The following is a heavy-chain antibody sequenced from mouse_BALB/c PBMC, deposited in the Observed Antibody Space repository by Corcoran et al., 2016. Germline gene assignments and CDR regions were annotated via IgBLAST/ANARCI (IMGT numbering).Heavy chain of an antibody. V-gene: IGHV8-8*01. D-gene: IGHD1-1*01. J-gene: IGHJ2*01. Sequence: QVTLKESGPGILQPSQTLSLTCSFSGFSLSTSGMGVGWIRQPSGKGLEWLAHIWWDDDKYYNTALKSGLTISKDTSKNQVFLKIASVDTADTATYYCARIYYGSSYCDYWGQGTTLTVSS. CDR2: IWWDDDK. CDR3: ARIYYGSSYCDY. CDR1: GFSLSTSGMG.